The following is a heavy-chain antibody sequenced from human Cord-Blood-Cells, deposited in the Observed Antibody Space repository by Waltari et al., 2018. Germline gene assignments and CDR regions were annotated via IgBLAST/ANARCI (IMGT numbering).Heavy chain of an antibody. V-gene: IGHV1-46*01. D-gene: IGHD3-9*01. CDR1: GYTFTSYY. CDR3: ARNVPPDDILTGYYAFDI. J-gene: IGHJ3*02. Sequence: QVQLVQSGAEVKKPGASVKVSCKASGYTFTSYYMHWVRQAPGQGLEWMGRIDPSCGSTRYAQKFQGRVTMTRDTSTSTVYMELSSLRSEDTAVYYCARNVPPDDILTGYYAFDIWGQGTMVTVSS. CDR2: IDPSCGST.